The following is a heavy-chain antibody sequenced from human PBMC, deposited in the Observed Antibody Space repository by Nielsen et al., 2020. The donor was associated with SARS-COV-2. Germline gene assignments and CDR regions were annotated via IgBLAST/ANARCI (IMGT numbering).Heavy chain of an antibody. Sequence: ETLSLTCAASGFTFSSYAMSWVRQAPGKGLEWVSAISGSGGSTYYADSVKGRFTISRDNSKNTLYLQMNSLRAEDTAVYYCAKGGYYYYYMDVWGKGTTVTVSS. CDR1: GFTFSSYA. V-gene: IGHV3-23*01. CDR3: AKGGYYYYYMDV. CDR2: ISGSGGST. J-gene: IGHJ6*03.